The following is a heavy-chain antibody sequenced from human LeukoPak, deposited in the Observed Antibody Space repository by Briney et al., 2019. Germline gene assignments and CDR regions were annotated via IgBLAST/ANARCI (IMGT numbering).Heavy chain of an antibody. Sequence: GGSLRLSCAASGFTFSSYEMNWVRQAPGKGLEWVSYISSSGSTIYYADSVKGRFTISRDNAKNSLYLQMNSLRAEDTAVYYCARDFRGYSSGWYGYYYYYMDVWGKGTTVTISS. D-gene: IGHD6-19*01. CDR3: ARDFRGYSSGWYGYYYYYMDV. CDR2: ISSSGSTI. V-gene: IGHV3-48*03. CDR1: GFTFSSYE. J-gene: IGHJ6*03.